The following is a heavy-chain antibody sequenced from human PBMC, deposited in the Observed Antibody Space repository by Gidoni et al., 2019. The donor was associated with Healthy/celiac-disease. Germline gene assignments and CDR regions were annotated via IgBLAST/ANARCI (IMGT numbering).Heavy chain of an antibody. D-gene: IGHD3-22*01. CDR1: GYSISSGYY. V-gene: IGHV4-38-2*02. CDR3: ARDRYYYDSSGYYYFDY. Sequence: QVQLQESGPGLVKPADTLSLTCTVTGYSISSGYYWGCIRQPPGKGLAWIGRIYHSGSPYYHPSVKSRVTISVATSKNQFSLKLSSVTAADTAVYYCARDRYYYDSSGYYYFDYWGQGTLVTVSS. CDR2: IYHSGSP. J-gene: IGHJ4*02.